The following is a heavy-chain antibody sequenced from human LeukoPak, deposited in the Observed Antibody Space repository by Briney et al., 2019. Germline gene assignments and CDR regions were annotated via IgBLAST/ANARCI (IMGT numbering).Heavy chain of an antibody. CDR2: INPNSGGT. Sequence: GASVKVSCKASGYTFTGYYMHWVRQAPGQGLEWMGWINPNSGGTNYAQKFQGRVTMTRDTSISTAYMELSRLRSDDTAVYYCARAAYYYDSSGYYCDYWGQGTLVTVSS. CDR3: ARAAYYYDSSGYYCDY. V-gene: IGHV1-2*02. D-gene: IGHD3-22*01. J-gene: IGHJ4*02. CDR1: GYTFTGYY.